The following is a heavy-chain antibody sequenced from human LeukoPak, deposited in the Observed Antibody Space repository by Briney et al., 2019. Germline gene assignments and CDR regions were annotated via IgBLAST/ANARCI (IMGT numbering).Heavy chain of an antibody. J-gene: IGHJ4*02. CDR2: IYYSGST. CDR1: GGSISSSSYY. V-gene: IGHV4-39*01. Sequence: PSETLSLTCTVSGGSISSSSYYWGWIRQPPGKGLEWIGSIYYSGSTYYNPSLKSRVTISVDTSKNQFSLKLSSVTAADTAVYYCATGVRGYNSALDYWGQGTLVTVSP. D-gene: IGHD6-19*01. CDR3: ATGVRGYNSALDY.